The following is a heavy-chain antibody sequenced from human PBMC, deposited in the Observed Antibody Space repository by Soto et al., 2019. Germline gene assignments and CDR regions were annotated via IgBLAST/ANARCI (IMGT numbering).Heavy chain of an antibody. CDR2: ITSSGMT. J-gene: IGHJ5*02. CDR1: GDSIKSGSGY. V-gene: IGHV4-30-4*01. Sequence: QVHLQESGPGLVKPSQTLSLTCSVNGDSIKSGSGYWSWISQSPGTGLESIGYITSSGMTFQNPALKSRVAMSVDTPKNEFSLEVMSVTAAAPGVYYCARERQVGTSSGRFDPWGQGTLVTVAS. CDR3: ARERQVGTSSGRFDP.